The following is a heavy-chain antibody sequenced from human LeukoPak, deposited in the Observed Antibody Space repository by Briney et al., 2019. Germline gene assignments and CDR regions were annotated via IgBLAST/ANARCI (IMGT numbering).Heavy chain of an antibody. CDR1: GFTFSSYA. D-gene: IGHD6-25*01. V-gene: IGHV3-23*01. J-gene: IGHJ3*02. CDR3: ARGASGWEYTTFDI. Sequence: GGSLRLSCAASGFTFSSYAMSWVRQAPGKGLEWVSAISGSGGSTYYADSVKGRFTISRDNSKNVVFLQMNSLRAEDMARYYCARGASGWEYTTFDIWGQGTIVTVSS. CDR2: ISGSGGST.